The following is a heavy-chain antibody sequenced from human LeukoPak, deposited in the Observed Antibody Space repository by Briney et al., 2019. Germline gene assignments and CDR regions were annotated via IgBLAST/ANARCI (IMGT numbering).Heavy chain of an antibody. CDR3: AKDYAGMSAY. CDR1: GLSFNTFG. Sequence: GGSLRLSCAASGLSFNTFGFHWVRQAPGKGLEWLAFLRYDGTNKNYADSVKGRFTISRDNSRNTLYLQMNSLRGDDTAMYYCAKDYAGMSAYWGQGTLVTVSS. V-gene: IGHV3-30*02. CDR2: LRYDGTNK. D-gene: IGHD1-14*01. J-gene: IGHJ4*02.